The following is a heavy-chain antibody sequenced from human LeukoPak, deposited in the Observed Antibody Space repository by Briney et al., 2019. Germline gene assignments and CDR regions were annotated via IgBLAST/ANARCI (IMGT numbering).Heavy chain of an antibody. J-gene: IGHJ3*02. CDR2: ISSGGSII. CDR3: ASLDIVVVPAAMPKDTFDI. V-gene: IGHV3-48*03. CDR1: GFTFSSYE. Sequence: PGGSLRLSCAASGFTFSSYEMNWVRQAPRKGLEWVSYISSGGSIIYYADSVKGRFTISRDNAKNSLSLKMNSLRAEDTAVYYCASLDIVVVPAAMPKDTFDIWGQGTMVTVSS. D-gene: IGHD2-2*03.